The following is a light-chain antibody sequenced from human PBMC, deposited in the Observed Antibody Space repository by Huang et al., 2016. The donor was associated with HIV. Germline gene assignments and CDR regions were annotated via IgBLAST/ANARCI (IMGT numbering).Light chain of an antibody. CDR1: ETIATY. CDR3: QQSHTTPRT. J-gene: IGKJ1*01. Sequence: DIQMTQSPSSLSASVGDRVTLTCRASETIATYLNWYQQKPGKAPRPLINCASTLQRGVPSRFSGSGSGTDFTLTISSLQPEDFAIYYCQQSHTTPRTFGQGTKVEVK. CDR2: CAS. V-gene: IGKV1-39*01.